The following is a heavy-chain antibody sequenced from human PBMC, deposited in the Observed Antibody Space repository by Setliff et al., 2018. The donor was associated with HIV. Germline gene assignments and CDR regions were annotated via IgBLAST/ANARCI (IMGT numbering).Heavy chain of an antibody. J-gene: IGHJ6*03. V-gene: IGHV1-69*13. CDR1: GGTFTTFR. Sequence: GASVKVSCKASGGTFTTFRVSWVRQAPGQGPEWMGGIIPTLGSTGYRKKLEDRLTITADGSTATVYMELTRPTSEDTAVFYCASVSGDCSGDVCSSPYGFFYDVAVWGKGTAVTVSS. CDR3: ASVSGDCSGDVCSSPYGFFYDVAV. D-gene: IGHD2-15*01. CDR2: IIPTLGST.